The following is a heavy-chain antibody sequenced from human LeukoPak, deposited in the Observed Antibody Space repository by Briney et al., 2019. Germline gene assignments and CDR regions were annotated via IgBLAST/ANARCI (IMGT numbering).Heavy chain of an antibody. V-gene: IGHV4-31*03. CDR3: ARGLMTVDAYFDY. D-gene: IGHD2-21*01. CDR2: IHYSGST. J-gene: IGHJ4*02. Sequence: KPSQTLSFTCSVSGGSISSGSYYWSWIRQHPGKGLEWIGYIHYSGSTYYNPSLKSRVTISVDRSKNQFSLKLNSVTAADTAVYYCARGLMTVDAYFDYWGQGTLVTVSS. CDR1: GGSISSGSYY.